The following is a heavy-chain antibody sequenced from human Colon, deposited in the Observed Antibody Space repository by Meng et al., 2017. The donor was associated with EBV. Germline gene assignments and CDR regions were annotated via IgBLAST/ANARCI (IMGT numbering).Heavy chain of an antibody. Sequence: QGQVQEPGPGLVKPSGTLSLTCAVSGGSLSSRNWWSWVRQPPGKGLEWIGEIYHSGSTNYNPSLKSRVTISVDESKNQFSLRLSSVTAADTAVYYCARVGAYCGGDCYHPRWGQGTLVTVSS. J-gene: IGHJ4*02. CDR1: GGSLSSRNW. V-gene: IGHV4-4*02. CDR3: ARVGAYCGGDCYHPR. CDR2: IYHSGST. D-gene: IGHD2-21*02.